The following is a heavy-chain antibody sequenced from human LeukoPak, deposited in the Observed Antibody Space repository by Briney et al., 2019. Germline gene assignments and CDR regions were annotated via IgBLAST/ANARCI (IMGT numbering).Heavy chain of an antibody. Sequence: SETLSLTCAVYGGPFSGYYWSWIRQPPGKGLEWIGEINHSGSTNYNPSLKSRVTISVDTSKNQFSLKLSSVTAADTAVYYCARGLGYYYDSSGYYYWGQGTLVTVSS. D-gene: IGHD3-22*01. CDR1: GGPFSGYY. J-gene: IGHJ4*02. CDR2: INHSGST. V-gene: IGHV4-34*01. CDR3: ARGLGYYYDSSGYYY.